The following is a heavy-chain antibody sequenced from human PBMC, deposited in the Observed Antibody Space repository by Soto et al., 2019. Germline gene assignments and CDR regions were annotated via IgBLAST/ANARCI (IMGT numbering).Heavy chain of an antibody. J-gene: IGHJ6*02. CDR1: GFTFGDYA. CDR2: IRSKAYGGTT. D-gene: IGHD3-16*02. CDR3: TRLSFGGVIVDNYYYGMDV. V-gene: IGHV3-49*04. Sequence: SLRLSCTASGFTFGDYAMSWVRQAPGKGLEWVGFIRSKAYGGTTEYAASVKGRFAISRDDSKSIAYLQMNSLKTEDTAVYYCTRLSFGGVIVDNYYYGMDVWGQGTTVTVSS.